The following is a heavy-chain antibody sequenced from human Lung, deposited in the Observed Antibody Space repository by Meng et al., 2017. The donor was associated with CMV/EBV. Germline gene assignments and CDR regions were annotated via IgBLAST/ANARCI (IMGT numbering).Heavy chain of an antibody. CDR2: MNPNSGNT. J-gene: IGHJ5*02. CDR1: GYTFTSYD. Sequence: ASVXVSXKASGYTFTSYDINWVRQATGQGLEWMGWMNPNSGNTGYAQKFQGRVTMTRNTSISTAYMELSSLRSEDTAVYYCARGLWSGSKGWFDPWGQGTXVTVSS. CDR3: ARGLWSGSKGWFDP. D-gene: IGHD3-3*01. V-gene: IGHV1-8*01.